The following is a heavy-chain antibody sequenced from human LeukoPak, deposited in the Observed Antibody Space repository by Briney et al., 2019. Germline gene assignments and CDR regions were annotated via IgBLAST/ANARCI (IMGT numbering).Heavy chain of an antibody. Sequence: GGTLRLSCAASGFTFSTYGMSWVRQAPGKGLEWVSYISSSGSTIYYADSVKGRFTISRDNAKNSLYLQMNSLRAEDTAVYYCARGSRRPYCGGDCYSDYWGQGTLVTVSS. CDR3: ARGSRRPYCGGDCYSDY. CDR1: GFTFSTYG. V-gene: IGHV3-48*04. D-gene: IGHD2-21*02. CDR2: ISSSGSTI. J-gene: IGHJ4*02.